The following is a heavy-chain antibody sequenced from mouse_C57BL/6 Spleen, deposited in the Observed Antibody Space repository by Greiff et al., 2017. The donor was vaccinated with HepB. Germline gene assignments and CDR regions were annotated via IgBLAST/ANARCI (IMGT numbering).Heavy chain of an antibody. CDR2: INPSTGGT. V-gene: IGHV1-42*01. Sequence: VQLQQSGPELVKPGASVKISCKASGYSFTGYYMNWVKQSPEKSLEWIGEINPSTGGTTYNQKFKAKATLTVDKSSSTAYMLLKSLTSEDSAVYYCARGGYDEAWFAYWGQGTLVTVSA. CDR1: GYSFTGYY. D-gene: IGHD2-2*01. CDR3: ARGGYDEAWFAY. J-gene: IGHJ3*01.